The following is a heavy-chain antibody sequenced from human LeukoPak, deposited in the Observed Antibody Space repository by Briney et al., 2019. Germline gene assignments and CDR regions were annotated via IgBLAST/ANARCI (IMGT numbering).Heavy chain of an antibody. Sequence: PGGSLRLSCAASGFTFDDYAMHWVRQAPGKGLEWVSGISWNSGSIGYADSVKGRFTISRDNAKNSLYLQMNSLRAEDTALYHCARARGDYVVGAFDIWGQGTMVTVSS. CDR3: ARARGDYVVGAFDI. D-gene: IGHD4-17*01. CDR1: GFTFDDYA. CDR2: ISWNSGSI. J-gene: IGHJ3*02. V-gene: IGHV3-9*01.